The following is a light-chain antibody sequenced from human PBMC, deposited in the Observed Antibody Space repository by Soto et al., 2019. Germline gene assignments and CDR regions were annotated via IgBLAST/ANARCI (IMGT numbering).Light chain of an antibody. J-gene: IGKJ4*01. CDR1: QGISNY. V-gene: IGKV1-27*01. CDR2: AAS. Sequence: DIQMTQSPSSLSASVGDRVTITCRASQGISNYLAWYQQKPGKVPKLLIYAASTLQSGVPSRFSRNGSGTDFTLTISSLQPEDVATYYCQKYNSAPPTFGGGTKVDIK. CDR3: QKYNSAPPT.